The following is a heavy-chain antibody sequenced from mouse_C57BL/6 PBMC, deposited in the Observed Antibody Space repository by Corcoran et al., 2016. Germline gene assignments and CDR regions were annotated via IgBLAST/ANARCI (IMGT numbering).Heavy chain of an antibody. V-gene: IGHV1-80*01. CDR2: IYPGDGDT. D-gene: IGHD2-4*01. Sequence: QVQLQQSGAELVKPGASVKISCKASGYAFSSYWMNWVKQRPGKGLEWIGQIYPGDGDTNYNGKFKGKATLTADKSSSKAYMQLSSLASEDSAVYFCAHYYEYDGYCDVWGTGTTVTVSS. J-gene: IGHJ1*03. CDR1: GYAFSSYW. CDR3: AHYYEYDGYCDV.